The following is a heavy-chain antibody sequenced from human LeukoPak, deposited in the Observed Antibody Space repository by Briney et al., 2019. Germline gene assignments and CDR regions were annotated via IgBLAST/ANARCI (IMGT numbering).Heavy chain of an antibody. Sequence: GGSLRLSCAASGFTSSAYDMHWVRQITGGGLEWVSTSGTVGDTFYSDSVKGRFTISRENAKNSVHLQMNSLRAEDTAVYYCAKVLSNLMGGGYYFDYWGQGTLVTVSS. V-gene: IGHV3-13*04. J-gene: IGHJ4*02. CDR3: AKVLSNLMGGGYYFDY. CDR2: SGTVGDT. D-gene: IGHD1-26*01. CDR1: GFTSSAYD.